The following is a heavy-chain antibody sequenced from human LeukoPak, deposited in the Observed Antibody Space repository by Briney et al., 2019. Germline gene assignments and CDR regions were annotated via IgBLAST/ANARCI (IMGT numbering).Heavy chain of an antibody. D-gene: IGHD3-3*01. J-gene: IGHJ4*02. CDR2: TSYTGST. Sequence: PSETLSLTCTVSGVSISSDFWSWIRQSPGKGLEWIGYTSYTGSTNYNPSLKSRVTMSTDASKNQFSLKLSSVTAADTAVYYCARDRSGYFAHFDFWGQGTLVTVSS. CDR3: ARDRSGYFAHFDF. CDR1: GVSISSDF. V-gene: IGHV4-59*01.